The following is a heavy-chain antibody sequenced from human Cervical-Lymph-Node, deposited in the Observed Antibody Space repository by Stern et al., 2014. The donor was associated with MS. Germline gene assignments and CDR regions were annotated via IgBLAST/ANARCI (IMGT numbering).Heavy chain of an antibody. D-gene: IGHD2-2*01. Sequence: QLVESGAEVRKPGESLKISCKASGYTFTDYWIGLVRQMPGKGLEGMGIIYPRDSDITYSPSFQGQVTISADRSSSTAYLQWSSRRASDTAIYYCARRMPPDYWGQGTLVTVSS. V-gene: IGHV5-51*03. CDR2: IYPRDSDI. J-gene: IGHJ4*02. CDR1: GYTFTDYW. CDR3: ARRMPPDY.